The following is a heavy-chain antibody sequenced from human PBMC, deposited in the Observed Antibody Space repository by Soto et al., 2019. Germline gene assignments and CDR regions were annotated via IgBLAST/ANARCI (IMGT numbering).Heavy chain of an antibody. CDR2: IRSKAYGGTT. D-gene: IGHD4-4*01. CDR1: GFTFGDYA. CDR3: TRDSPPPTVIRGYYYYYYMDV. Sequence: GGSLRLSCTASGFTFGDYAMSWFRQAPGKGLEWVGFIRSKAYGGTTEYAASVKGRFTISRDDSKSIAYLQMNSLKTEDTAVYYCTRDSPPPTVIRGYYYYYYMDVWGKGTTVTVSS. V-gene: IGHV3-49*03. J-gene: IGHJ6*03.